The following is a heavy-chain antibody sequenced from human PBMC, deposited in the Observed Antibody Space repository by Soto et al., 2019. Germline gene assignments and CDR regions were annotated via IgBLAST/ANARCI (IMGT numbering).Heavy chain of an antibody. CDR3: ARGVYDRSGYYGEYFQH. CDR1: GGTFSSYA. D-gene: IGHD3-22*01. Sequence: QVQLVQSGAEVKKPGSSVKVSCKASGGTFSSYAISWVRQAPGQGLEWMGGFIPIFGTANYAQKFKGRVTITADESTSTAYMVLSSLRAEDTAVYYCARGVYDRSGYYGEYFQHWGQGTLVTVSS. CDR2: FIPIFGTA. V-gene: IGHV1-69*12. J-gene: IGHJ1*01.